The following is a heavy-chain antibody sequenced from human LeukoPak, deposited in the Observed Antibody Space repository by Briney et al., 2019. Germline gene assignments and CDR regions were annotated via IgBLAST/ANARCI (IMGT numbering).Heavy chain of an antibody. CDR3: ASGAYYFDY. V-gene: IGHV4-39*07. CDR1: GGSISSSSYY. Sequence: SETLSLTCTVSGGSISSSSYYWGWIRQPPGKGLEWIGSIYYSGSTYYNPSLKSRVTISVDTSKNQFSLKLSSVTAADTAVYYCASGAYYFDYWGQGTLVTVSS. CDR2: IYYSGST. D-gene: IGHD3-16*01. J-gene: IGHJ4*02.